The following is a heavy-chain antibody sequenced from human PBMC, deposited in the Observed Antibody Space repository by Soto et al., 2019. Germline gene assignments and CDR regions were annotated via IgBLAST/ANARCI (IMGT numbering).Heavy chain of an antibody. CDR1: GFTFSSYS. D-gene: IGHD5-18*01. CDR3: AREWDGDGYNSGWFDP. V-gene: IGHV3-48*01. Sequence: PGGSLRLSCAASGFTFSSYSMNWVRQAPGKGLEWVSYISSSSRTIYRADSVKGRFTISRDNAKNSLYLQMNSLRAEDTAVYYCAREWDGDGYNSGWFDPWGQGTLVTVSS. CDR2: ISSSSRTI. J-gene: IGHJ5*02.